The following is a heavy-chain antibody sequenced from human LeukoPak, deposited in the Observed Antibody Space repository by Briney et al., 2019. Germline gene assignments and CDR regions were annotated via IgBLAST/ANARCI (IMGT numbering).Heavy chain of an antibody. CDR3: AKDIPFGYNEREELRFDY. CDR1: GLIFINYA. CDR2: INGSGDST. V-gene: IGHV3-23*01. Sequence: PGGSLRLSCAASGLIFINYAMRWVRQTPGKGRAGVAGINGSGDSTYYADSVKGRFTISRDNSKNTLYLQMKSLRAEDTAVYYCAKDIPFGYNEREELRFDYWGQGTLVTVSS. J-gene: IGHJ4*02. D-gene: IGHD5-24*01.